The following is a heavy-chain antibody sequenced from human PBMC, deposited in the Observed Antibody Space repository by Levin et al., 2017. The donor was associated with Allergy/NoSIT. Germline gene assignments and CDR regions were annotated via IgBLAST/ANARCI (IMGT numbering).Heavy chain of an antibody. CDR2: ISAYKGNT. V-gene: IGHV1-18*01. J-gene: IGHJ6*02. CDR1: GYTFTSYG. CDR3: AVGNYYGSGSYDRTLVTARSYYSGMDV. Sequence: ASVKVSCKASGYTFTSYGISWVRQAPGQGLEWMGWISAYKGNTNYAQKLQDRVTMTTDTSTSTAYMELRSLRSDDPAVYYCAVGNYYGSGSYDRTLVTARSYYSGMDVWGQGTTVTVSS. D-gene: IGHD3-10*01.